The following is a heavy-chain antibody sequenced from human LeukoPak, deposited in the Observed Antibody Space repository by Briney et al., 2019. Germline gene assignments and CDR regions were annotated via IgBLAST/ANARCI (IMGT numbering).Heavy chain of an antibody. CDR3: ARYAIFEFDP. CDR2: IYYSGST. CDR1: GGSISSYY. Sequence: SETLSLTCTVSGGSISSYYWSWIRQPPGEGRERMGYIYYSGSTNYNPSLKSRVTISVDTSKNQFSLKLSSVTAADTAVYYCARYAIFEFDPWGQGTLVTVSS. D-gene: IGHD3-3*01. J-gene: IGHJ5*02. V-gene: IGHV4-59*01.